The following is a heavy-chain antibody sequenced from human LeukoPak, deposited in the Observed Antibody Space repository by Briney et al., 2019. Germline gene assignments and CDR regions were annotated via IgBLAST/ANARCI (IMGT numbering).Heavy chain of an antibody. CDR2: INPSGGST. V-gene: IGHV1-46*01. CDR1: GYTFTSYY. D-gene: IGHD3-22*01. Sequence: ASVKVSCKASGYTFTSYYMHWVRQAPGQGLEWMGIINPSGGSTSYAQKFQGRVTMTRDMSTSTVYMELSSLRSDDTAVYYCARTYYYDSSGYYQGAFDIWGQGTMVTVSS. CDR3: ARTYYYDSSGYYQGAFDI. J-gene: IGHJ3*02.